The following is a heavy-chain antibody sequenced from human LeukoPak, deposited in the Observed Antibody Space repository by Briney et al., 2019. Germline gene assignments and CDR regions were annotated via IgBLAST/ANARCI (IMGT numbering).Heavy chain of an antibody. CDR2: IDPSDSYT. J-gene: IGHJ3*02. Sequence: GESLKISCKGSGYSFTSYWISWVRQMPGKGLEWMGRIDPSDSYTNYSPSFQGHVTISADKSISAAYLQWSSLKASATAMYYCAAAYCGDAFDIRGQGTMFTVSS. CDR1: GYSFTSYW. CDR3: AAAYCGDAFDI. D-gene: IGHD3-10*01. V-gene: IGHV5-10-1*01.